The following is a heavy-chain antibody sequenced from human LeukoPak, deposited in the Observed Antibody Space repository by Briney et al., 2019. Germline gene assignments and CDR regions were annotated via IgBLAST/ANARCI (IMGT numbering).Heavy chain of an antibody. CDR2: VLYDGSTK. J-gene: IGHJ4*02. CDR1: GFTFSLHP. V-gene: IGHV3-30-3*01. CDR3: ARQDTGTLDY. D-gene: IGHD1-26*01. Sequence: GGSLRLSCAASGFTFSLHPIHWVRQAPGKGLEWVAAVLYDGSTKYYADSVKGRFTISRDDSKNTLYLLMNSLRAEDTALYYCARQDTGTLDYWGQGTLVTVSS.